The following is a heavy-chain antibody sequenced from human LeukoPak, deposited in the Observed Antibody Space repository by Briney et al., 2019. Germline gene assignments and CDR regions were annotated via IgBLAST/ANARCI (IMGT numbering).Heavy chain of an antibody. CDR3: ARDRLGDYDHSGYYDK. V-gene: IGHV3-11*01. J-gene: IGHJ4*02. Sequence: GGSLRLSCKVSGFTLKDHYMSWFRQAPGKGLEWVSYICDSGRTIYYADSVKGRFTISRDNAKNSVYLQMNNLRAEDTAVYYCARDRLGDYDHSGYYDKWGQGTLVTVSS. CDR1: GFTLKDHY. CDR2: ICDSGRTI. D-gene: IGHD3-22*01.